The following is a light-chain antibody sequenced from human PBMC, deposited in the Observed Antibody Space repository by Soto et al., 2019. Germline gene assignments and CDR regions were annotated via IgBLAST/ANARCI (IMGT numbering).Light chain of an antibody. CDR2: GAS. V-gene: IGKV3-20*01. CDR3: QQYDISGT. CDR1: QSVSSSY. Sequence: EIVLTQSPGTLSLSPGERATLSCRASQSVSSSYLAWYQQKPGQAPRLLIYGASSRATGIPDRFSGSGSGTDFTLTISRLEPEDFAVYYCQQYDISGTFXQGTKADIK. J-gene: IGKJ1*01.